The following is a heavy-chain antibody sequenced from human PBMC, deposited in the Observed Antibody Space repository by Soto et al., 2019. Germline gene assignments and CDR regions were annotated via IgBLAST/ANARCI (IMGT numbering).Heavy chain of an antibody. Sequence: EVQLVESGGGLVKPGGSLRLSCAASGFTFSNAWMSWVRQAPGKGLEWVGRIKSKTDGGTTAYAAPVKCRFTISRDDSKNTLYLQMNSLKTEDTAVYYCTTDVAGKEYSLRKFDYWGQGTLVTVSS. CDR2: IKSKTDGGTT. D-gene: IGHD6-6*01. CDR1: GFTFSNAW. CDR3: TTDVAGKEYSLRKFDY. J-gene: IGHJ4*02. V-gene: IGHV3-15*01.